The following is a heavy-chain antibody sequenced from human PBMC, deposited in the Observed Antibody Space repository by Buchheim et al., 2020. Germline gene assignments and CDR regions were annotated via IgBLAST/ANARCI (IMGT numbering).Heavy chain of an antibody. Sequence: QVQLVESGRGVVQPGRSLRLSCAASGFTFSSYAMHWVRQAPGKGLEWVAVISYDGSNKYYADSVKGRFTISRDNSKNTLYLQMNSLRAEDTAVYYCARSGDYPFDYWCQGTL. CDR1: GFTFSSYA. V-gene: IGHV3-30-3*01. D-gene: IGHD4-17*01. CDR3: ARSGDYPFDY. J-gene: IGHJ4*02. CDR2: ISYDGSNK.